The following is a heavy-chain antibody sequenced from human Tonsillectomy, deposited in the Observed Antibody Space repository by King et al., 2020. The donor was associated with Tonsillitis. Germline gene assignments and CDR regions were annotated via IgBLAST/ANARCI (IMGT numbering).Heavy chain of an antibody. J-gene: IGHJ4*02. D-gene: IGHD2/OR15-2a*01. CDR2: IKQDGSEK. CDR3: ARGIRSD. V-gene: IGHV3-7*01. Sequence: QLVQSGGGLVRPGGSLRLSCAASGFTFSSYWMSWVRQAPGKGLEWVAHIKQDGSEKCYVDSVKGRFIISRDNAKNSVYLQMNSLRVEDTAVYYCARGIRSDWGQGTLVTVSS. CDR1: GFTFSSYW.